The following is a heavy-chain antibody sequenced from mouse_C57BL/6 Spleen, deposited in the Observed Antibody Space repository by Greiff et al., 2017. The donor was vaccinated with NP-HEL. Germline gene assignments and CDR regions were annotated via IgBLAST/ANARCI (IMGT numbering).Heavy chain of an antibody. CDR3: ARSNDGRFAY. CDR2: IYPGDGDT. V-gene: IGHV1-82*01. CDR1: GYAFSSSW. J-gene: IGHJ3*01. D-gene: IGHD2-12*01. Sequence: QVQLQQSGPELVKPGASVKISCKASGYAFSSSWMNWVKQRPGKGLEWIGRIYPGDGDTNYNGKFKGKATLTADKSSSTAYMQLSSLTSEDSAVYFCARSNDGRFAYWGQGTLVTVSA.